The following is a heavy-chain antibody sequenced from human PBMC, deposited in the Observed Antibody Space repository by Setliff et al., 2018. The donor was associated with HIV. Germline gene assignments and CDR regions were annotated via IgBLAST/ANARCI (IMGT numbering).Heavy chain of an antibody. D-gene: IGHD6-19*01. Sequence: SETLSLTCAVSGGSISSSNWWSWVRQPPGKGLEWIGEIYHSGGTNYNPSLKSRATLSLDKSRNQISLKVTSVTATDTAVYYCAGESALSGQSDWGQGTLVTVSS. CDR1: GGSISSSNW. V-gene: IGHV4-4*02. J-gene: IGHJ4*02. CDR3: AGESALSGQSD. CDR2: IYHSGGT.